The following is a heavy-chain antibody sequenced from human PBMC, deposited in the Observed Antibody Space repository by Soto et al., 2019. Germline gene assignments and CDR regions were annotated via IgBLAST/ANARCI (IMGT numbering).Heavy chain of an antibody. CDR3: ARELWDCMITSCYGDYYYGMDV. J-gene: IGHJ6*02. D-gene: IGHD2-2*01. Sequence: ASVKVSCKASGYTFTNYAIIWVRQAPGQGLEWMGWISAYNGNTKYAQKFQVRVTMTTDTSTSTAYMELRSLRSDDTAVYYCARELWDCMITSCYGDYYYGMDVWGQGTTVTVSS. CDR1: GYTFTNYA. V-gene: IGHV1-18*01. CDR2: ISAYNGNT.